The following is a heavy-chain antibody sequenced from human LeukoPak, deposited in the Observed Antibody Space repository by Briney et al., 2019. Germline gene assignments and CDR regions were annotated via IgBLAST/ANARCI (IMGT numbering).Heavy chain of an antibody. CDR2: IIPIVGVT. CDR1: GGTFSSYA. D-gene: IGHD3-9*01. J-gene: IGHJ6*02. Sequence: SVKVSCKASGGTFSSYAISWVRQAPGQGLEWMGRIIPIVGVTKYAQRVQGRITITADISTTTAYMELTSLRSGDSAVYYCVRSWGTYVDVLSEQFYYGMDVWGQGTTVTVSS. V-gene: IGHV1-69*04. CDR3: VRSWGTYVDVLSEQFYYGMDV.